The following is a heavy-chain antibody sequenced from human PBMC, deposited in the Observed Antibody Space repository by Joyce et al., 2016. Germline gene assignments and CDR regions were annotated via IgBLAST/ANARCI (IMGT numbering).Heavy chain of an antibody. D-gene: IGHD3-3*01. J-gene: IGHJ4*02. Sequence: QLQLQESGPGLVKSSETLSLTCTVSGGSISSSRYYWGWIRQPPGKGLEWIWTIYYTESTYYNASLKSRFSVSIDTSENQFSLKLSSVTAADTAVYFCARSGRYDLGYFDSWGQGTLVTVSS. CDR2: IYYTEST. V-gene: IGHV4-39*01. CDR3: ARSGRYDLGYFDS. CDR1: GGSISSSRYY.